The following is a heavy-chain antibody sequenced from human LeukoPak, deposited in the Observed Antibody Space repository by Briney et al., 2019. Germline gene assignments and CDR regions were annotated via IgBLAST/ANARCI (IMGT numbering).Heavy chain of an antibody. V-gene: IGHV1-2*02. CDR1: GYTFTGYY. CDR3: ASQMWARGGWFDP. CDR2: INPNSGGT. J-gene: IGHJ5*02. Sequence: ASVKVSCKASGYTFTGYYMHWVRQAPGQGLEWMGWINPNSGGTNYAQKFQGRVTITRDTSISTAYMELSRLRSDDTAVYYCASQMWARGGWFDPWGQGPLVTVSS. D-gene: IGHD1-26*01.